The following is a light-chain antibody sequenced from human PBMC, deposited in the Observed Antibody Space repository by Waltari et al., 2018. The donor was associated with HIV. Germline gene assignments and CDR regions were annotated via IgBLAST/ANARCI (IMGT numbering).Light chain of an antibody. CDR1: SSDVGGYNY. CDR3: CSYAGSSTLV. Sequence: QSALPPPASVSGSPGQSITISCTGTSSDVGGYNYVSWYQQHPGKAPKLMIYDVSKRPSGVSNRFSGSKSGNTASLTISGLQAEDEADYYCCSYAGSSTLVFGGGTKLTVL. V-gene: IGLV2-23*02. J-gene: IGLJ2*01. CDR2: DVS.